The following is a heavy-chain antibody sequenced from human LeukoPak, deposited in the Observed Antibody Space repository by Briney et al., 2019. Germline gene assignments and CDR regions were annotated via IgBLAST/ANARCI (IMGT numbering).Heavy chain of an antibody. V-gene: IGHV3-23*01. CDR1: GFTFSSYA. CDR3: ARGSELWSPHYFDY. J-gene: IGHJ4*02. D-gene: IGHD5-18*01. CDR2: ISGSGGST. Sequence: PGGSLRLSCAASGFTFSSYAMSWVRQAPGEGLEWVSAISGSGGSTYYADSVKGRFTISRDNSKNTLYLQMNSLRSEDTAVYYCARGSELWSPHYFDYWGQGTLVTVSS.